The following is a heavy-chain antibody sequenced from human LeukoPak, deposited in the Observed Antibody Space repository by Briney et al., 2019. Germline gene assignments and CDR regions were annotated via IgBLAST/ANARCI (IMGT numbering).Heavy chain of an antibody. J-gene: IGHJ6*02. CDR1: GGSFSGYY. Sequence: SETLSLTCAVYGGSFSGYYWSWIRQPPGKGLEWIGEINHSGSTNYNPSLKSRVTISVDTSKNQFSLKLSSVTAADTAVYYCARGVSSGWRHYYYGMDVWGQGTTVTVPS. CDR3: ARGVSSGWRHYYYGMDV. V-gene: IGHV4-34*01. D-gene: IGHD6-19*01. CDR2: INHSGST.